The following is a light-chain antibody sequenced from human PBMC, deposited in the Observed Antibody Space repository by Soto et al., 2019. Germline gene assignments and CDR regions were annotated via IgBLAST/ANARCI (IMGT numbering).Light chain of an antibody. V-gene: IGKV3-11*01. Sequence: ETVLTQSPATLSLSPGEGASLSCRASHSVSTYLAWYQQKPGQAPRLLIYDASNRTTGIPARFSGSGSGTDFTLTISSLEPEDSAVYYCQQYNNWPPWTFGQGTKVDIK. CDR3: QQYNNWPPWT. CDR1: HSVSTY. J-gene: IGKJ1*01. CDR2: DAS.